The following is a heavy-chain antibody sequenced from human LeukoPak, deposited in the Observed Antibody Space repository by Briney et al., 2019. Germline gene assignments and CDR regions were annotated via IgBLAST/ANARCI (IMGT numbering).Heavy chain of an antibody. Sequence: SETLSLTCTVSAGSISSTSYYWAWIRQPPGKGLECIGYIYYNGFTNYNPSLKSRVTISGDTSKNQFSLKLSSVTAADTAVYYCARGRAARMSQGFYYYYYMDVWGKGTTVTVSS. CDR1: AGSISSTSYY. D-gene: IGHD6-25*01. J-gene: IGHJ6*03. V-gene: IGHV4-39*07. CDR3: ARGRAARMSQGFYYYYYMDV. CDR2: IYYNGFT.